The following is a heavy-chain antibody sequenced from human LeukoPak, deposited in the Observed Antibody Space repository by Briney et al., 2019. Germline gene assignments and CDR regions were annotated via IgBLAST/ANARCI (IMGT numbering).Heavy chain of an antibody. D-gene: IGHD6-19*01. CDR2: INPNSGGT. J-gene: IGHJ3*02. V-gene: IGHV1-2*02. CDR1: GYTFTGYY. Sequence: ASVKVSCKASGYTFTGYYIHWVRQAPGQGLEWMGWINPNSGGTNNAQKFQGRVTMTRDTSISTAYMELSSLRSEDAAVYYCATAKYSSGWYGAFDIWGQGTMVTVSS. CDR3: ATAKYSSGWYGAFDI.